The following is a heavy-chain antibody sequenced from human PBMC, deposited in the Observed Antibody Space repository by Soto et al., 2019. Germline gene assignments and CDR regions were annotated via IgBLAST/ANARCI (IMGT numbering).Heavy chain of an antibody. CDR2: IYHSGST. J-gene: IGHJ4*02. Sequence: QLQLQESGSGLVKPSQTLSLTCAVSGGSISSGGYSWSWIRQPPGKGLEWIGYIYHSGSTYYNPSLERRVTISVDRSKNQFSLKLSSVTAADTAVYYCASYYDSSGYRGYFDYWGQGTLVTVSS. D-gene: IGHD3-22*01. V-gene: IGHV4-30-2*01. CDR1: GGSISSGGYS. CDR3: ASYYDSSGYRGYFDY.